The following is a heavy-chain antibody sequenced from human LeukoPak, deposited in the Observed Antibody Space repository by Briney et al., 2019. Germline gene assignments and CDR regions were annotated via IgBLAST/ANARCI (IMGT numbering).Heavy chain of an antibody. CDR2: INPNSGGT. CDR1: GYTFTGYY. J-gene: IGHJ5*02. V-gene: IGHV1-2*02. Sequence: ASVKVSCKASGYTFTGYYMHWVRQAPGQGLEWMGWINPNSGGTNYAQKFQGRVTMTRDTSISTAYMELSRLRSDDTAVYYCARLYYYDSSGPAWGQGTLVTVSS. CDR3: ARLYYYDSSGPA. D-gene: IGHD3-22*01.